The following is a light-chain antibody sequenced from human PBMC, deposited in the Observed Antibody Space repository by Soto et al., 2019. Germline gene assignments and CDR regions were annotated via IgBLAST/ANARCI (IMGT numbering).Light chain of an antibody. V-gene: IGLV2-8*01. Sequence: QSVLTQPPSASGSPGQSVTISCTGTSSDVGGYDYVSWYQQQSGKAPKLIIYEVTKRPSGVPDRFSGSKSGNTASLTVSGLQADDEAYYYCSSDAGINNVIFGAGTKLTVL. J-gene: IGLJ2*01. CDR3: SSDAGINNVI. CDR1: SSDVGGYDY. CDR2: EVT.